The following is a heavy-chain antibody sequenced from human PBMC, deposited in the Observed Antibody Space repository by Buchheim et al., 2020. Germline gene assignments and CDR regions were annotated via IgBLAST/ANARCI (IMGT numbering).Heavy chain of an antibody. CDR1: GFTFSSYG. Sequence: QVQLVESGGGVVQPGRSLRLSCAASGFTFSSYGMHRVRQAPGKGLEWVAVISYDGSNKYYADSVKGRFTISRDNSKNTLYLQMNSLRAEDTAVYYCAKDERITMVRGVIPLDYWGQGTL. J-gene: IGHJ4*02. V-gene: IGHV3-30*18. CDR3: AKDERITMVRGVIPLDY. CDR2: ISYDGSNK. D-gene: IGHD3-10*01.